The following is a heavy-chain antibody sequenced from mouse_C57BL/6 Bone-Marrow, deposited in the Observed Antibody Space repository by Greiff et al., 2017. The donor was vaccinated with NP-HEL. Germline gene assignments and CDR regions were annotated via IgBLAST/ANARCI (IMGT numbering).Heavy chain of an antibody. D-gene: IGHD2-4*01. Sequence: QVQLQQPGAELVKPGASVKLSCKASGYTFTSYWMHWVKQRPGQGLEWIGEINPSNGRTNYNEKFKTKATLTVEKSSSTVYMQLRSLTSEDSAVYYCARPTMITTEFAYWGQGTLVTVS. CDR2: INPSNGRT. V-gene: IGHV1S81*02. CDR3: ARPTMITTEFAY. CDR1: GYTFTSYW. J-gene: IGHJ3*01.